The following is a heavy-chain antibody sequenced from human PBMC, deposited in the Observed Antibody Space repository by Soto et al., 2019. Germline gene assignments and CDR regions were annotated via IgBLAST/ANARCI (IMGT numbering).Heavy chain of an antibody. CDR1: GYTFTGYY. CDR2: INPNSGGT. V-gene: IGHV1-2*02. Sequence: ASVKVSCKASGYTFTGYYMHWVRQAPGQGLEWMGWINPNSGGTNYAQKFQGRVTMTRDTSISTDYMELSRLRSDDTAVYYCAREGYCSGGSCYGDWFDPWGQGTLVTVSS. D-gene: IGHD2-15*01. J-gene: IGHJ5*02. CDR3: AREGYCSGGSCYGDWFDP.